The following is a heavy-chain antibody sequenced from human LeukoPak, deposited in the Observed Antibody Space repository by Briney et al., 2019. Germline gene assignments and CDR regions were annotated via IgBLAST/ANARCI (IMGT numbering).Heavy chain of an antibody. CDR2: IYYSGRT. Sequence: GSLRLSCAASGFTFSSYSMNWIRQPPGKGLEWIGSIYYSGRTYYNPSLKSRVTISVDTSKNQFSLKLRSVTAADTAVYYCARPVPSRLGWFDPWGQGTLVTVSS. V-gene: IGHV4-39*01. D-gene: IGHD1-1*01. CDR3: ARPVPSRLGWFDP. J-gene: IGHJ5*02. CDR1: GFTFSSYS.